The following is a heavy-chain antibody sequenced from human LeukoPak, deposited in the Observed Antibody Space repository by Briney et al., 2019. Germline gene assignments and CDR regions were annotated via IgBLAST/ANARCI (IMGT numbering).Heavy chain of an antibody. V-gene: IGHV1-2*02. CDR2: INPNSGGT. D-gene: IGHD1-26*01. CDR1: GYTFTGYY. Sequence: ASVKVSCKASGYTFTGYYMHWVRQAPGQGLEWMGWINPNSGGTNYAQKFQGRVTMTRDTSISTAYMELSRLRSDDTAVYYCARGRYSGCADDAFDIWGQGTMVTVSS. J-gene: IGHJ3*02. CDR3: ARGRYSGCADDAFDI.